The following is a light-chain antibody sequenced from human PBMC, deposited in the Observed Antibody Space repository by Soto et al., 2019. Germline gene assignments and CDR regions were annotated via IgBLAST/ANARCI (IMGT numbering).Light chain of an antibody. J-gene: IGKJ4*01. CDR2: GAS. Sequence: ERVMTQSPATLSVSPGERATLSCRASQSLGGNFLAWYQEKPGQAPRLLIYGASTRASGTPDRFSGSGSGTDFTLTISRLDPEDFAVYYCRQYGRSLGFAVGGGTKVDIK. V-gene: IGKV3-20*01. CDR3: RQYGRSLGFA. CDR1: QSLGGNF.